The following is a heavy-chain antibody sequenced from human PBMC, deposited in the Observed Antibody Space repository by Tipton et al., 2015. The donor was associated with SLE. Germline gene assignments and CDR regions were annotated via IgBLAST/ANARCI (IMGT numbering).Heavy chain of an antibody. CDR3: PLYDYVWGYDAFDI. CDR1: GGSFSGYY. D-gene: IGHD3-16*01. CDR2: INHSGST. J-gene: IGHJ3*02. V-gene: IGHV4-34*03. Sequence: TLSLTCTVYGGSFSGYYWSWICQPPGKGLEWIGEINHSGSTNYNPSLKSRVTISVDTSKNQFSLKLSSVTAADTAVYYCPLYDYVWGYDAFDIWGQGTMVTVSS.